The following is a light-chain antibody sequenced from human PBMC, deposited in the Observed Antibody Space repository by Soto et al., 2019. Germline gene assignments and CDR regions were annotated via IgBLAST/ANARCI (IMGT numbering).Light chain of an antibody. CDR2: AAS. Sequence: IEMTQSPSSVSAFVGDRVTITCRASQAISIWLAWYQQKPGQAPKLLIYAASKLESGVPSRFSGSGSGTNFTLTINGLQPEDFATYYCKHADSFPPFTFGPGTFVDIK. CDR3: KHADSFPPFT. CDR1: QAISIW. J-gene: IGKJ3*01. V-gene: IGKV1-12*01.